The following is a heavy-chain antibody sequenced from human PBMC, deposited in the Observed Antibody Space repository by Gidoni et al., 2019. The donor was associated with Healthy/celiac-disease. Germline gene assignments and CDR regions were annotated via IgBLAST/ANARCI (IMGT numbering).Heavy chain of an antibody. D-gene: IGHD5-12*01. J-gene: IGHJ4*02. CDR1: GVTFSSYA. CDR3: ARGADGYNPFDY. Sequence: QVQLVQSGAEVQKPGSSVKVSCTASGVTFSSYAISWVRQAPGQGLEWMGGIIPIFGTANYAQKFQGRVTITADESTSTAYMELSSLRSEDTAVYYCARGADGYNPFDYWGQGTLVTVSS. V-gene: IGHV1-69*01. CDR2: IIPIFGTA.